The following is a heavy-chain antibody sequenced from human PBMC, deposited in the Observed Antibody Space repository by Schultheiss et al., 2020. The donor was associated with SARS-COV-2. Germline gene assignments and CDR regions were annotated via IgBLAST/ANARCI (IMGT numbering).Heavy chain of an antibody. J-gene: IGHJ2*01. Sequence: GGSLRLSCAASGFTFNTYWMSWVRQAPGKGLEWVANIKQGGSDKYSVDSVKGRFTISRDNAKNSLYLQMNSLRAEETAVYYCARDEVDVVGAIQGYFDLWGRGTLVTVSS. CDR1: GFTFNTYW. V-gene: IGHV3-7*01. CDR2: IKQGGSDK. D-gene: IGHD1-26*01. CDR3: ARDEVDVVGAIQGYFDL.